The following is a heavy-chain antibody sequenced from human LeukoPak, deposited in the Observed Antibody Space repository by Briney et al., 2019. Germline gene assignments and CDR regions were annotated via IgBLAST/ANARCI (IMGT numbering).Heavy chain of an antibody. CDR2: IHISGST. D-gene: IGHD3-22*01. CDR3: AREGTYYYDSSAHHAIHI. V-gene: IGHV4-61*09. J-gene: IGHJ3*02. Sequence: PSETLSLTCTVSGGSISSGSYHWSWIRQPAGKGLEWIGHIHISGSTNYNPSLKSPVTISIDTSKNQFSLNLSSVTAADTAVYYCAREGTYYYDSSAHHAIHIWVPGTMVTVSP. CDR1: GGSISSGSYH.